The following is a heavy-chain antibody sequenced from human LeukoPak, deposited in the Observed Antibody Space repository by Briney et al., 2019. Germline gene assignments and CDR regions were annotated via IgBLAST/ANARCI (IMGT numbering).Heavy chain of an antibody. CDR3: AKDDGWVQYAN. V-gene: IGHV3-21*04. Sequence: GGSLRLSCEASGFTFSSYSMNWVRQAPGKGLEWVSSISSSSSYIYYADSVKGRFTISRDNAKNSLYLQMNSLRAEDTAVYYCAKDDGWVQYANWGQGTLVTVSS. J-gene: IGHJ4*02. CDR2: ISSSSSYI. D-gene: IGHD5-24*01. CDR1: GFTFSSYS.